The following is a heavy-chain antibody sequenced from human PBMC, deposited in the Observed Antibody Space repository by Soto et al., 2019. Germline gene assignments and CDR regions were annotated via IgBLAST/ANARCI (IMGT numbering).Heavy chain of an antibody. D-gene: IGHD6-6*01. CDR1: GFTFDDYA. V-gene: IGHV3-9*01. CDR3: ARVMEVGIAARRGFDY. Sequence: EVQLVESGGGLVQPGRSLRLSCAASGFTFDDYAIHWVRQAPGKGLEWVSGISWSSGSVAYADSVKGRFTICRDDAKNSLYLQMNSLRAEDTALYSCARVMEVGIAARRGFDYWGQGTLVTVSS. CDR2: ISWSSGSV. J-gene: IGHJ4*02.